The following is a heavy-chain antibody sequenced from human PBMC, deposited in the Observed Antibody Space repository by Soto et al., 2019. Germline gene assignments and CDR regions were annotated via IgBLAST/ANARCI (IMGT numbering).Heavy chain of an antibody. Sequence: QVQLVQSGAEVKKPGSSVKVSCKASGGTFSSYGISWVRQAPGQGLEWMGGIIPISGTADYAQEFQGRVTITADETTSTAYMQLSSLRSKDTALYYCASASYGAANYYYYCMDVWGQGTTVTVSS. CDR1: GGTFSSYG. CDR3: ASASYGAANYYYYCMDV. CDR2: IIPISGTA. V-gene: IGHV1-69*12. J-gene: IGHJ6*02. D-gene: IGHD5-18*01.